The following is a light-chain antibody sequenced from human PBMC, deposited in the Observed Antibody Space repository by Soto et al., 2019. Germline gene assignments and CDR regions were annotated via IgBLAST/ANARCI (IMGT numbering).Light chain of an antibody. CDR2: GAS. CDR3: QQYGSSPRT. V-gene: IGKV3-20*01. CDR1: QSVSSTY. J-gene: IGKJ5*01. Sequence: EIVLTQSPGTLSLSPGERATLSCRASQSVSSTYLAWYQQKPGQAPRLRIYGASSRATGIPDRFSGSGSGTDFTLTISSLEPEDFAVYFCQQYGSSPRTFGQGTRLEI.